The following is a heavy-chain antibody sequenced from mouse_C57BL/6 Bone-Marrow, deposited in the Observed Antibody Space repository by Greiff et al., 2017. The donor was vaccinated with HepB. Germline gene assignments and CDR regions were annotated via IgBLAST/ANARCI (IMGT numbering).Heavy chain of an antibody. J-gene: IGHJ2*01. Sequence: VQLQQPGTELVKPGASVKLSCKASGYTFTSYWLHWVKQRPGQGLEWIGNINPSNGGTDYNEKFKSKATLTVDKSSSTAYMQLSSLTSEDSAVYYCARSDGHWDYFDYWGQGTTLTVSS. CDR1: GYTFTSYW. CDR2: INPSNGGT. CDR3: ARSDGHWDYFDY. D-gene: IGHD4-1*01. V-gene: IGHV1-53*01.